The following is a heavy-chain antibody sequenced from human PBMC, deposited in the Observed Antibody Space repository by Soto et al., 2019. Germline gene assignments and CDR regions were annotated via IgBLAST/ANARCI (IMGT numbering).Heavy chain of an antibody. V-gene: IGHV1-69*06. CDR1: GGTFSSYA. D-gene: IGHD3-3*01. CDR3: ARVLRFLEWSLNQPHDYYYYGMDV. CDR2: IIPIFGTA. J-gene: IGHJ6*02. Sequence: SVKVSCKASGGTFSSYAISWVRQAPGQGPEWMGGIIPIFGTANYAQKFQGRVTITADKSTSTAYMELSSLRSEDTAVYYCARVLRFLEWSLNQPHDYYYYGMDVWGQGTTVTVSS.